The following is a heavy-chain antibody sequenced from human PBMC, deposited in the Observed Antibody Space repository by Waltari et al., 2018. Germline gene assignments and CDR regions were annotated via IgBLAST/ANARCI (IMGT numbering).Heavy chain of an antibody. CDR3: ATAAEGYCTNGVCYGAVDI. CDR2: VDPEGGET. CDR1: GYTFTDYY. J-gene: IGHJ3*02. V-gene: IGHV1-69-2*01. D-gene: IGHD2-8*01. Sequence: EVQLVQSGAEVKKPGATVKISCKASGYTFTDYYMHWVQQAPGKGLGLMGRVDPEGGETIYAEKFQGRVTVTADTSTDTAYMGLSSLRSEYTAVYYCATAAEGYCTNGVCYGAVDIWGQGTMVTVSS.